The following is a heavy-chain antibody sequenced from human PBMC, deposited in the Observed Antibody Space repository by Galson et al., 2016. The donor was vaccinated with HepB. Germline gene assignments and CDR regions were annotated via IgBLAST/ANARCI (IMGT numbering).Heavy chain of an antibody. V-gene: IGHV3-30*18. CDR3: AKDGRDAYNFNYYYYAMDV. D-gene: IGHD5-24*01. J-gene: IGHJ6*02. CDR1: GFTFRSYG. Sequence: SLRLSCAASGFTFRSYGMHWVRQAPGKGLEWVAVISYDGNNKYYADSVKGRFTISRDNSKNTLYLQMNSLRAEATAVYYCAKDGRDAYNFNYYYYAMDVWGQGTTVTVSS. CDR2: ISYDGNNK.